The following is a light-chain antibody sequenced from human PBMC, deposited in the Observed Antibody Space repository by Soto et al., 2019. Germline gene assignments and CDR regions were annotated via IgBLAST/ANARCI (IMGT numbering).Light chain of an antibody. CDR1: HSVRSSY. CDR3: QQYDTLPNT. J-gene: IGKJ2*01. Sequence: EIVLTQSPGTLSLSPGERATLSCRASHSVRSSYLAWYQQKPGQAPRLLIYGASTRATGTPDRFRGSGSGTDFTLTISRLDPEDFAVYDCQQYDTLPNTLGQGTKVDIK. V-gene: IGKV3-20*01. CDR2: GAS.